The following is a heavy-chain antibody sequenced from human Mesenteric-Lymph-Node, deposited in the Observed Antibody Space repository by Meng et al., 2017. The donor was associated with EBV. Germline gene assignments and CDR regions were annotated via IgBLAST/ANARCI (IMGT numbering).Heavy chain of an antibody. D-gene: IGHD1-26*01. Sequence: QGQQQGSGTGLVKPSETLSLTCTVSGVSVSGDSFYWSWIRQPPGKGLEWIGFIYDSGITHYSPSLKSRVTISVDTSKNQFSLELRSMTPADTAVYYCARDRGWELLDYWGQGTLVTVSS. CDR3: ARDRGWELLDY. CDR2: IYDSGIT. V-gene: IGHV4-61*01. CDR1: GVSVSGDSFY. J-gene: IGHJ4*02.